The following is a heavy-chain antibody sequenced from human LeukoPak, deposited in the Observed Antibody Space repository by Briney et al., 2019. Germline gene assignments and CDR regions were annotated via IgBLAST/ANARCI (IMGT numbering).Heavy chain of an antibody. Sequence: GGSLRLSCAASGFTFSNYEMNWVRQAPGKGLEWVSYISSSGGTIYYADSVKGRFTISRDNAKNSLYLQMHSLRAEDTAVYYCAGRPPPSRGPYDYWGQGTLVTVSS. V-gene: IGHV3-48*03. CDR3: AGRPPPSRGPYDY. D-gene: IGHD3-10*01. CDR2: ISSSGGTI. CDR1: GFTFSNYE. J-gene: IGHJ4*02.